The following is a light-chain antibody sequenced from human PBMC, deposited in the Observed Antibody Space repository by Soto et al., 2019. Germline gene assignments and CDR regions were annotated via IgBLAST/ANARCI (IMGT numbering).Light chain of an antibody. CDR1: QSISSY. J-gene: IGKJ1*01. CDR3: QQRYSTART. CDR2: AAS. V-gene: IGKV1-39*01. Sequence: DIQMTQSPSSLSASVGDRVTITCRASQSISSYLNWYQQKPGKAPKLLIYAASSLQSGVPSRFSGRGSVTEFTLTISRLQREEVATYYCQQRYSTARTFGQGNKLDI.